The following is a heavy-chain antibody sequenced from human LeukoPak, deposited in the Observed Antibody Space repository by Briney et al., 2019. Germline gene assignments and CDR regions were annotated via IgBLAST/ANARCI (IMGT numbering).Heavy chain of an antibody. V-gene: IGHV3-21*01. CDR3: TRDPLRYLRVGHYDY. CDR1: GFTFSTSA. CDR2: IDYDGSHI. D-gene: IGHD3-9*01. Sequence: GGSLRLSCAASGFTFSTSAMNWVRQVPGKGLEWVSSIDYDGSHIYYAASVRGRFTISRDNARNSVYLQMDSLRVEDTAVYYCTRDPLRYLRVGHYDYWGQGTLVAVSS. J-gene: IGHJ4*02.